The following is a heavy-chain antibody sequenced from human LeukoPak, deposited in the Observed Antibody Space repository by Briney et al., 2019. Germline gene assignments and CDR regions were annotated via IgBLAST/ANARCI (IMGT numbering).Heavy chain of an antibody. J-gene: IGHJ4*02. Sequence: PGRSLRLSCAASGFTFSSYAMHWVRQAPGKGLEWVAVISYDGSNKYYADSVKGRFTISRDNSKNTLYLQMNSLRAEDTAVYYCARARVGWELVFDYWGQGTLVTVSS. CDR3: ARARVGWELVFDY. D-gene: IGHD1-26*01. CDR2: ISYDGSNK. CDR1: GFTFSSYA. V-gene: IGHV3-30-3*01.